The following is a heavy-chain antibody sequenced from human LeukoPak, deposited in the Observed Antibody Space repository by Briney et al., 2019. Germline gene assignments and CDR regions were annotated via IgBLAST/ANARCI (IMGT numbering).Heavy chain of an antibody. D-gene: IGHD3-3*01. CDR2: IIPILGIA. Sequence: SVKVSCKASGGTFSSYAISLVRQAPGQGLEWMGRIIPILGIANYAQKFQGRVTITADKSTSTAYMELRSLRSDDTAVYYCARDFSGWYFDLWGRGTLVTVSS. J-gene: IGHJ2*01. CDR1: GGTFSSYA. CDR3: ARDFSGWYFDL. V-gene: IGHV1-69*04.